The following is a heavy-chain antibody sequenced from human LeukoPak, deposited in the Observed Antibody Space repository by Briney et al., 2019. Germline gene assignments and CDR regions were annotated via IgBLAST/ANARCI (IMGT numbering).Heavy chain of an antibody. Sequence: GGSLRLSCTASGFTFSSYAMSWVRQAPGKGLEWVSAVSGSGGSTYYADSVKGRFTISRDNSKNTLYLQMNSLRAEDTAVYYCARGHVSQPLDAFDIWGQGTMVTVSS. CDR2: VSGSGGST. V-gene: IGHV3-23*01. J-gene: IGHJ3*02. CDR1: GFTFSSYA. CDR3: ARGHVSQPLDAFDI. D-gene: IGHD5/OR15-5a*01.